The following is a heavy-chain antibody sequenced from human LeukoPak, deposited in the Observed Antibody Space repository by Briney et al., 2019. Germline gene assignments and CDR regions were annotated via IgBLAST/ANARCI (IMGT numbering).Heavy chain of an antibody. D-gene: IGHD5-18*01. CDR2: ISSSSSYI. J-gene: IGHJ6*04. CDR1: GFTFSSYS. Sequence: EGSLRLSCAASGFTFSSYSMNWVRQAPGKGLEWVSSISSSSSYIYYADSVKGRFTISRDNAKNSLYLQMNSLRAEDTAVYYCARDYRYSYGVDVWGKGTTVTVSS. V-gene: IGHV3-21*01. CDR3: ARDYRYSYGVDV.